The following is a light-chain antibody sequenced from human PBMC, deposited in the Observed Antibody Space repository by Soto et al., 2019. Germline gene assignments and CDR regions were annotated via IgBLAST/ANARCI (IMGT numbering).Light chain of an antibody. CDR2: GNS. CDR3: QSYDSSLSAHVV. V-gene: IGLV1-40*01. CDR1: SSNIVAGYD. J-gene: IGLJ2*01. Sequence: QSVLTQPPSVSGAPGQRVTISCTGSSSNIVAGYDVHWYQQLPGTAPKLLIYGNSNRPSGVPDRFSGSKSGTSASLAITGLQAEDEADYYCQSYDSSLSAHVVFGGGTQLTVL.